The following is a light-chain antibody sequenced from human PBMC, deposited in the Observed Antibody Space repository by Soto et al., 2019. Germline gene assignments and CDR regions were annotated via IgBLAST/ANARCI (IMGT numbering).Light chain of an antibody. CDR2: DAS. CDR3: QQRSNSPT. V-gene: IGKV3-11*01. CDR1: QSVSSY. Sequence: EIVLTQSPATLSLSPGERATLSCRASQSVSSYLAWYQQQPGQAPRLLIYDASNRATGIPARFSGRCSTTDFPLTISSLEPEYFAVYYCQQRSNSPTFGQGTKLEIK. J-gene: IGKJ2*01.